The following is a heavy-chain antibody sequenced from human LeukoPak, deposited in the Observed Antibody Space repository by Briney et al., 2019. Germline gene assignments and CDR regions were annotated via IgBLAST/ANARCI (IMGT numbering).Heavy chain of an antibody. CDR2: ISGSGGST. J-gene: IGHJ4*02. CDR1: GFPFSSLG. V-gene: IGHV3-23*01. Sequence: GGPLRLSCAASGFPFSSLGMTWVRQAPGKGLEWVSAISGSGGSTYYADPVKGRFTISTDNSKNTLYLQMHSLRAENTAVYYCANGRSYPDYWGQGTLVTVSS. D-gene: IGHD3-16*02. CDR3: ANGRSYPDY.